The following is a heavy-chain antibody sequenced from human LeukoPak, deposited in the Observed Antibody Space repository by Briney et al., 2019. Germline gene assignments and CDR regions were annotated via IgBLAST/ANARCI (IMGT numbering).Heavy chain of an antibody. CDR3: ATGMQGAKFDY. V-gene: IGHV1-24*01. Sequence: ASVNVSLTVSGYTLTEISMHWVRHPPGTGLEWVGVFDPEDGETIYAQKFQGRVTMTEDTSTDKDYMELSSVRSEDTAVYYCATGMQGAKFDYWGQGTLVTVSS. CDR2: FDPEDGET. J-gene: IGHJ4*02. CDR1: GYTLTEIS. D-gene: IGHD1-26*01.